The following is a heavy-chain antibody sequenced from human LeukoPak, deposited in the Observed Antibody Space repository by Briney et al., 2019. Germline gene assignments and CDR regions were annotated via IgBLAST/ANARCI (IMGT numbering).Heavy chain of an antibody. CDR2: IYYSGST. CDR3: ARQYSYYDSSSYKGFDI. Sequence: SETLSLTCTVSGGAISSGGYYWSWIRQHPGKGLEWIGYIYYSGSTYYNPSLQSRVSISMDMSKRQFSLRLSSVTVADTAVYYCARQYSYYDSSSYKGFDIWGQGTMVTVSS. V-gene: IGHV4-31*03. D-gene: IGHD3-22*01. J-gene: IGHJ3*02. CDR1: GGAISSGGYY.